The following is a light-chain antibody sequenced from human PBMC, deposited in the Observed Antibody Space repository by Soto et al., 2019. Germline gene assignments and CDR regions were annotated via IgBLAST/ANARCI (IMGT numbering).Light chain of an antibody. CDR3: QQYGSSPPIT. Sequence: EIWLTQPPGTLSFAPGERATLSCRSSQSVSSSYLAWYQQKPGQAPRLLIYGASSRATGIPDRFSGSGSGTDFTLTISRLEPEDFAVYYCQQYGSSPPITFGQGTRLEIK. CDR1: QSVSSSY. V-gene: IGKV3-20*01. CDR2: GAS. J-gene: IGKJ5*01.